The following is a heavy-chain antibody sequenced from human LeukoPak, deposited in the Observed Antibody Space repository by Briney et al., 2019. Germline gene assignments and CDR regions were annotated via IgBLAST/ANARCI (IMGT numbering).Heavy chain of an antibody. CDR3: SGRSGFSSIY. CDR1: GFTFTTHW. CDR2: IKPEGSDK. J-gene: IGHJ4*02. D-gene: IGHD6-19*01. V-gene: IGHV3-7*01. Sequence: GESLRLSCAASGFTFTTHWMNWVRQAPGGGLEWLANIKPEGSDKYYVDSVMGRFTISRDNAQNLVYLQMNSLRTEDTAVYYCSGRSGFSSIYWGQGTLVTASS.